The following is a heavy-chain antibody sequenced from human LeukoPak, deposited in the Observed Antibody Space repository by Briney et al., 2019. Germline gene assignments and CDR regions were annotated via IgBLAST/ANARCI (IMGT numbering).Heavy chain of an antibody. J-gene: IGHJ3*02. Sequence: GGSLRLSCTASGFTFSRHWMSYVRQAPGKGLEWVADIKQGGSDKNYVDSVRGRFTISRDNAKNSLYLQMNSLRAEDTAVYYCARDGTYDAFDIWGQGTMVTVSS. D-gene: IGHD6-13*01. CDR1: GFTFSRHW. CDR3: ARDGTYDAFDI. V-gene: IGHV3-7*01. CDR2: IKQGGSDK.